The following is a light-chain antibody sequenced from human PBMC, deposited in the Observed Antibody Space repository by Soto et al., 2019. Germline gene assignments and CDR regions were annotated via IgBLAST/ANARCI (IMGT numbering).Light chain of an antibody. CDR3: QQYYSPPLT. CDR2: WTS. V-gene: IGKV4-1*01. Sequence: DIVMTQSPDSLAVSLGERATINCKSSQSVLYSSNNKHYVAWYQQRPGQPPKLLIYWTSIRESGVPDRFSGSGSGTDFTLRISSLQAEDVAVYYCQQYYSPPLTFGGGTKVEIK. J-gene: IGKJ4*01. CDR1: QSVLYSSNNKHY.